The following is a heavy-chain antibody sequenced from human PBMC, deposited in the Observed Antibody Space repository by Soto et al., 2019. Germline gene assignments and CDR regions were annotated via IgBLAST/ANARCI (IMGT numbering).Heavy chain of an antibody. V-gene: IGHV1-18*01. J-gene: IGHJ4*02. D-gene: IGHD6-6*01. Sequence: QLQLVQSGSEVKKPGASVKVSCKTSGFTFTNYGFTWVRQAPGKGLEWMGWSSALNGFTNYAPDFQGRVTLTTDSSTNTAYMELRGLRSDDTVFSYCAATTSIAIGLRDWGKGTLVSVAS. CDR2: SSALNGFT. CDR1: GFTFTNYG. CDR3: AATTSIAIGLRD.